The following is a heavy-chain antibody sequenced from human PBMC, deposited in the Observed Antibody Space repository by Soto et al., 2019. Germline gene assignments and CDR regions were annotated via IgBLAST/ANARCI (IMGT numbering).Heavy chain of an antibody. CDR2: INPKSGGT. CDR1: GYSFTDYH. Sequence: ASVKVSCKASGYSFTDYHIHWVRQAPGQGLEWLGRINPKSGGTSTAQKFQGWVTMTTDTSISTASMELTRLTSDNTAIYYCARGDSTDCSNGVCSFFYNHDLDVWGQGTTVTVSS. D-gene: IGHD2-8*01. J-gene: IGHJ6*02. V-gene: IGHV1-2*04. CDR3: ARGDSTDCSNGVCSFFYNHDLDV.